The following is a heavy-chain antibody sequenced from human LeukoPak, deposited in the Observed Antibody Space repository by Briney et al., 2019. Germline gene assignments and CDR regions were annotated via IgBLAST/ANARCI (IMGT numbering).Heavy chain of an antibody. CDR3: ARYGYYYDSSGYYFTHY. D-gene: IGHD3-22*01. V-gene: IGHV4-31*03. CDR1: GGSISSGGYY. Sequence: MPSETLSLTCTVSGGSISSGGYYWSWIRQHPGKGLEWIGYIYYSGSTYYNPSLKSRVTISVDTSKNQFSLKLSSVTAADAAVYYCARYGYYYDSSGYYFTHYWGQGTLVTVSS. J-gene: IGHJ4*02. CDR2: IYYSGST.